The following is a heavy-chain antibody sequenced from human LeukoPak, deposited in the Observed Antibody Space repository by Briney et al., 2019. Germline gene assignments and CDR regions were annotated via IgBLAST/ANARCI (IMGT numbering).Heavy chain of an antibody. J-gene: IGHJ6*03. D-gene: IGHD3-3*01. CDR2: MNPNSGNT. CDR3: ARGMGPRYYDFWSGYSYYYYYYMDV. Sequence: ASVKVSCKASGYTFTSYDINWVRQATGQGLEWMGWMNPNSGNTGYAQKFQGRVTITRNTSISTAYMELSSLRSEDTAVYYCARGMGPRYYDFWSGYSYYYYYYMDVWGKGTTVTVSS. CDR1: GYTFTSYD. V-gene: IGHV1-8*03.